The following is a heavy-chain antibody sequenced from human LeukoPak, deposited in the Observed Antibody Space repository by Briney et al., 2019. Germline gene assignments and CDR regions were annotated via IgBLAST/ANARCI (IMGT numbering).Heavy chain of an antibody. J-gene: IGHJ3*02. CDR3: AKDPQKAATATTDDAFDI. Sequence: GGSLRLSCAASGFTFSSYGMHWVRQAPGKGLEWVAVISYDGSNKYYADSVKGRFTISRDNSKNTLYLQMNSLRAEDTAVYYRAKDPQKAATATTDDAFDIWGQGTMVTVSS. CDR2: ISYDGSNK. V-gene: IGHV3-30*18. CDR1: GFTFSSYG. D-gene: IGHD4-17*01.